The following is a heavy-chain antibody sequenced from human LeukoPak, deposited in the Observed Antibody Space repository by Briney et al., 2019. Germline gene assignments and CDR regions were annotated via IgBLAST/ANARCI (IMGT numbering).Heavy chain of an antibody. CDR3: ARDQEGFDY. V-gene: IGHV1-46*01. J-gene: IGHJ4*02. CDR2: IYPRDGST. CDR1: GYSFTSNY. Sequence: GASVKVSCKASGYSFTSNYIHWVRQAPGQGLEWMGMIYPRDGSTSYAQRFQDRVTETRDTSTSTVHMELSGLRSEDTAVYYCARDQEGFDYWGQGTQVTVSS.